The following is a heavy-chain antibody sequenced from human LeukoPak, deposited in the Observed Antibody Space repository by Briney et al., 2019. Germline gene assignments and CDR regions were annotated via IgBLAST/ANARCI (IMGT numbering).Heavy chain of an antibody. V-gene: IGHV3-9*01. D-gene: IGHD1-26*01. CDR1: GFIFNNYA. Sequence: PGGSLRLSCAGSGFIFNNYAMHWVRQPPGKGLEWVSGISWNSGSIDYAGSVKGRFTISRDNAKNTLLLQMNSLRAEDTAVYYCVRDGVGAPPFDYWGQGVLVTVSS. J-gene: IGHJ4*02. CDR2: ISWNSGSI. CDR3: VRDGVGAPPFDY.